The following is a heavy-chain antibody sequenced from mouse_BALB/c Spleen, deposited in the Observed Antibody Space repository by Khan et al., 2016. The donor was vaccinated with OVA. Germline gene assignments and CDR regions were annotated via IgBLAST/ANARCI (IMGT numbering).Heavy chain of an antibody. CDR1: GFSLTSYG. V-gene: IGHV2-3*01. D-gene: IGHD1-2*01. CDR2: IWGDGST. Sequence: VQLQESGPGLVAPSQSLSITCTVSGFSLTSYGVNWVRQPPGKGLEWLGVIWGDGSTHYHSTLMSRLSISKDNSQSQVFLKLSSLQTDDTATYYCAKGGTANYNAMDYWGQGTSVTVSS. CDR3: AKGGTANYNAMDY. J-gene: IGHJ4*01.